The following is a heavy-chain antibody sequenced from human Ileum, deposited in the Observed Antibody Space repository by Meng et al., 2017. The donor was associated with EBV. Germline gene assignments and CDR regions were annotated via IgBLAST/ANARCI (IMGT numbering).Heavy chain of an antibody. CDR1: GGSVTSGSYY. CDR2: IYYPGST. D-gene: IGHD1-1*01. Sequence: VQLQESGPGLVKPSETLSLPGTVSGGSVTSGSYYWSWIRQPPGEGLEWIGYIYYPGSTNYNPSLKSRVTISVDTSKNQFSLNLTSVTAADTAVYYCARGTGTTFAWGQGTLVTVSS. V-gene: IGHV4-61*01. CDR3: ARGTGTTFA. J-gene: IGHJ5*02.